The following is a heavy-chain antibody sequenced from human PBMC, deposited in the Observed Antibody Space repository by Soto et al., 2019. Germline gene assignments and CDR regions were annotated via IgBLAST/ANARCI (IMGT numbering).Heavy chain of an antibody. CDR3: AREVGYGDFSAALLD. D-gene: IGHD2-21*02. CDR1: GGTFSSHS. CDR2: IITRFGAS. J-gene: IGHJ4*02. V-gene: IGHV1-69*01. Sequence: VQLMQSGAEVKKPGSSVKVSCKASGGTFSSHSINWVRQAPGQGLEWMGGIITRFGASNYAQNFQGRVTITADQATSTAYMELNSLTSDDTAVYYCAREVGYGDFSAALLDWGQGTLVPVSS.